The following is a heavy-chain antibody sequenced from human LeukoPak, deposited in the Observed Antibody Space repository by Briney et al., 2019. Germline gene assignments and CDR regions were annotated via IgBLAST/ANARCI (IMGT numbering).Heavy chain of an antibody. CDR1: GFTFSSFI. CDR3: ARDHDILVVTATAGAFDI. J-gene: IGHJ3*02. V-gene: IGHV3-21*01. Sequence: EPGGSLRLSCAASGFTFSSFIMNWVRQAPGKGLEWVSSISSSSDYVYYADSVKGRFTISRDNAKNSLYLQMNSLRDEDTAVYYCARDHDILVVTATAGAFDIWGQGTLVTVSS. CDR2: ISSSSDYV. D-gene: IGHD2-21*02.